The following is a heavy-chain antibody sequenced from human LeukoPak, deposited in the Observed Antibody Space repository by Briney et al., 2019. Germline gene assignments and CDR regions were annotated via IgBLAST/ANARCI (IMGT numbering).Heavy chain of an antibody. V-gene: IGHV1-18*01. J-gene: IGHJ6*02. D-gene: IGHD6-13*01. Sequence: ASVKVSCKASGGTFTSYAISWVRQAPGQGLEWMGWISAYNGNTNYAQKLQGRVTMTTDTSTSTAYMELRSLRSDDTAVYYCARDGKVAAAGTLAYYYGMDVWGQGTTVTVSS. CDR3: ARDGKVAAAGTLAYYYGMDV. CDR1: GGTFTSYA. CDR2: ISAYNGNT.